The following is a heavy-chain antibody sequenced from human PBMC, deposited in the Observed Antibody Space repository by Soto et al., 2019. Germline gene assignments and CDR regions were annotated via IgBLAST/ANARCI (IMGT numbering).Heavy chain of an antibody. CDR3: DRYRIQLGVGGSYAMDV. J-gene: IGHJ6*02. D-gene: IGHD5-18*01. CDR1: GYIFTGYY. CDR2: INPNSGGT. Sequence: QVQLVHSGAEVKKPGASVKVSCKASGYIFTGYYIHWVRQAPGQGLEWMGWINPNSGGTNYEQNFQGWVTMARDTTISSAYTELSRLRAVDTAVYDCDRYRIQLGVGGSYAMDVWGQGTTVTVSS. V-gene: IGHV1-2*04.